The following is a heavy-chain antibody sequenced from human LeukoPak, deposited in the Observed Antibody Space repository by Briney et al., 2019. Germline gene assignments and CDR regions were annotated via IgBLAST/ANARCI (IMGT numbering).Heavy chain of an antibody. CDR1: GYSVSRNYH. CDR2: IYHTGST. CDR3: ARLKYYYDSSGYRAEYFQH. D-gene: IGHD3-22*01. V-gene: IGHV4-38-2*02. Sequence: PSETLSLTCNVSGYSVSRNYHWGWIRPPPGKGLEWIGTIYHTGSTYYSPSLKSRVTISIHTSKNQFSLKLSSVTAADTAVYYCARLKYYYDSSGYRAEYFQHWGQGTLVTASS. J-gene: IGHJ1*01.